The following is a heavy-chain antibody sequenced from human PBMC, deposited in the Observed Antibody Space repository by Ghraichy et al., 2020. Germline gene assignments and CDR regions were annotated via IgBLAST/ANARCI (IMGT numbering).Heavy chain of an antibody. V-gene: IGHV1-2*02. J-gene: IGHJ5*02. CDR2: INPNSGGT. D-gene: IGHD2-2*01. CDR1: GYTFTGYY. CDR3: ARGDIVVVPAAAIPTWP. Sequence: ASVKVSCKASGYTFTGYYMHWVRQAPGQGLEWMGWINPNSGGTNYAQKFQGRVTMTRDTSISTAYMELSRLRSDDTAVYYCARGDIVVVPAAAIPTWPWGQGTLVTVSS.